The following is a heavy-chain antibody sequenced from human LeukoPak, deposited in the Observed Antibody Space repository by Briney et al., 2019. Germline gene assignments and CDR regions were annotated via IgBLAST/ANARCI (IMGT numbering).Heavy chain of an antibody. CDR2: ISYDGSNK. CDR1: GFTFSSYG. D-gene: IGHD6-6*01. J-gene: IGHJ6*02. Sequence: GGSLRLPCAASGFTFSSYGMHWVRQAPGKGLEWVAVISYDGSNKYYADSVKGRFTISRDNSKNTLYLQMNSLRAEDTAVYYCARDQIAARVFPKYGMDVWGQGTTVTVSS. V-gene: IGHV3-30*19. CDR3: ARDQIAARVFPKYGMDV.